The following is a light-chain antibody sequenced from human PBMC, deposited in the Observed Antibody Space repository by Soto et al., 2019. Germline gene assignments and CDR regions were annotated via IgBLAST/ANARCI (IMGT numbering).Light chain of an antibody. CDR3: CSYTVSGTYD. CDR2: AVS. J-gene: IGLJ1*01. CDR1: SSDVGGYNY. V-gene: IGLV2-14*01. Sequence: QSVLTQPASVSGSPGESITISCTGTSSDVGGYNYVSWYQQHPGKAPKLMIYAVSNRPSGVSNRFSGSKSGNTATLTISGLQAEDEADYYCCSYTVSGTYDFGTGTKVTAL.